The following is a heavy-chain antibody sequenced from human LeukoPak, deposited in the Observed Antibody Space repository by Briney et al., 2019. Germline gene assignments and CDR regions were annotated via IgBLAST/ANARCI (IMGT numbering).Heavy chain of an antibody. V-gene: IGHV3-7*01. J-gene: IGHJ4*02. Sequence: ETLSLTCGVYDGSFSGYYWSWVRQAPGKGLEWVAKINEDGSVENYVDSVKGRVTISRDNAKTSVSLQLNSLRVEDTAVYYCAKGGWLDNWGQGTLVIVSS. D-gene: IGHD1-26*01. CDR2: INEDGSVE. CDR1: DGSFSGYY. CDR3: AKGGWLDN.